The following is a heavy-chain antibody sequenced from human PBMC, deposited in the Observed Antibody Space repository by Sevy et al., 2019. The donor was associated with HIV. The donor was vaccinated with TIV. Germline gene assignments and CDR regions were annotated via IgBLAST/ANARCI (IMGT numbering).Heavy chain of an antibody. J-gene: IGHJ4*01. Sequence: GGSLRLSCAASGFTFNSYWMSWVRQAPGKGLELVANIKKDGSEKYYVDSVKGRFTISRDNAKNSLYLQMDSLRAEDTAVYYCVREGLGGYSYSLDYWGHGTLVTVSS. V-gene: IGHV3-7*03. D-gene: IGHD5-18*01. CDR3: VREGLGGYSYSLDY. CDR2: IKKDGSEK. CDR1: GFTFNSYW.